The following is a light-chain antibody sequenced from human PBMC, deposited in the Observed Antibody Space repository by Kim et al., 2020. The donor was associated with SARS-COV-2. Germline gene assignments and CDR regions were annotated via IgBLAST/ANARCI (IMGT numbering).Light chain of an antibody. Sequence: ASVGDRVTIACRASQNSSNYLAWFQLKPGKAPKLLIYAASALQPGVPSRFSGRGSGTDFTLTVTSLQPEDVATYYCQKCDSAPWTFGQGTKVDIK. CDR2: AAS. V-gene: IGKV1-27*01. J-gene: IGKJ1*01. CDR1: QNSSNY. CDR3: QKCDSAPWT.